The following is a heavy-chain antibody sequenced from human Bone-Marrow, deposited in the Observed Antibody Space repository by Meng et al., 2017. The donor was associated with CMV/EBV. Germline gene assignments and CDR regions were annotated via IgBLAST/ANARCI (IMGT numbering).Heavy chain of an antibody. CDR2: SDWDDDK. J-gene: IGHJ6*02. CDR1: GFSLSTSGMR. CDR3: ARSWYSSSLYGMDV. V-gene: IGHV2-70D*14. D-gene: IGHD6-6*01. Sequence: SGPTLVKPTQTLTLTCTFSGFSLSTSGMRVSWIRQPPGKALEWLARSDWDDDKFYSTSLKTRLTISKDTSKNQVVLTMTNMDPVDTATYYCARSWYSSSLYGMDVWGQGTTVTVSS.